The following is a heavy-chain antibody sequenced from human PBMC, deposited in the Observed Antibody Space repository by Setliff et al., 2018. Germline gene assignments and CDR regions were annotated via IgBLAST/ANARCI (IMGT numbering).Heavy chain of an antibody. CDR2: IYYSGST. J-gene: IGHJ4*02. V-gene: IGHV4-39*07. CDR3: ARTLYDYDILTGPGYYFDY. CDR1: GGSISSSSYY. D-gene: IGHD3-9*01. Sequence: SETLSLTCTVSGGSISSSSYYWGWIRQPPGKGLEWIGSIYYSGSTYYNPSLKSRVTISVDTSKNQFSLKLSSVTAADTAVYYCARTLYDYDILTGPGYYFDYWGQGTLVTVSP.